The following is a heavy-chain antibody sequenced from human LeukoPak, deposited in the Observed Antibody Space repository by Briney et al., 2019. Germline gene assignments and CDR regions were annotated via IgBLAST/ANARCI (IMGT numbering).Heavy chain of an antibody. J-gene: IGHJ4*02. CDR1: GFTFSSYE. CDR2: ISSSGSTI. V-gene: IGHV3-48*03. D-gene: IGHD5-24*01. CDR3: ARERAEMATLTFDY. Sequence: GGSLRLSCAASGFTFSSYEMNWVRQAPGKGLEWVSYISSSGSTIYYADSVKGRFTISRDNAKNSLYLQMNGLRAEDTAVYYCARERAEMATLTFDYWGQGTLVTVSS.